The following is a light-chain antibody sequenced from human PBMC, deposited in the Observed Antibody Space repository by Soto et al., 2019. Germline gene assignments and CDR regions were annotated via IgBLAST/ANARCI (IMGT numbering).Light chain of an antibody. CDR1: RSIINW. CDR2: KAS. J-gene: IGKJ1*01. V-gene: IGKV1-5*03. CDR3: QQYSSYSKT. Sequence: DIQLTQSPSTLSASVGGRVTITCRASRSIINWLAWYQQKSGKGPKLLIYKASNLQTGVPSRFSGSGYGTEFTLTIRSLQPDDFATYYCQQYSSYSKTSGQGTKVDIK.